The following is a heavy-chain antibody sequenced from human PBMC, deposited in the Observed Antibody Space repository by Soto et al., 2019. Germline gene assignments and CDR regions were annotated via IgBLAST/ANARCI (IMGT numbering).Heavy chain of an antibody. CDR1: GFTFSDYY. CDR2: ISSSSSYT. CDR3: ARDSSSRRYGMDV. V-gene: IGHV3-11*06. J-gene: IGHJ6*02. D-gene: IGHD2-2*01. Sequence: PGGSLRLSCAASGFTFSDYYMSWIRQAPGKGLEWVSYISSSSSYTNYADSVKGRFTISRGNAKNSLYLQMNSLRAEDTAVYYCARDSSSRRYGMDVWGQGTTVTVSS.